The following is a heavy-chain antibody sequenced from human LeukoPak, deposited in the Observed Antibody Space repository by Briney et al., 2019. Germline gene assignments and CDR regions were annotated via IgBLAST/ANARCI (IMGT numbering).Heavy chain of an antibody. CDR1: GGSFSGYY. D-gene: IGHD6-19*01. CDR2: INHSGST. V-gene: IGHV4-34*01. Sequence: SETLSLTFAVYGGSFSGYYWSWIRQPPGKGLEWIGEINHSGSTNYNPSLKSRVTISVDTSKNQFSLKLSSVTAADTAVYYCARRLVPPYYYYYMDVWGKGTTVTVSS. CDR3: ARRLVPPYYYYYMDV. J-gene: IGHJ6*03.